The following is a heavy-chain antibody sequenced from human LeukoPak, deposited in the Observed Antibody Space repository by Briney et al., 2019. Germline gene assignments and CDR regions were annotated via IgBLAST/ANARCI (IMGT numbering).Heavy chain of an antibody. D-gene: IGHD5-12*01. Sequence: TGGSLRLSCAASGLTFSTYDMHWVRQATGEGLEWVSGIGKGGDTYYVGSVKGRFTISRENAKNSLYPQMNSLRSGDTAVYYCARGGYSGFDVWGQGTVVTVSS. CDR2: IGKGGDT. J-gene: IGHJ3*01. CDR3: ARGGYSGFDV. CDR1: GLTFSTYD. V-gene: IGHV3-13*04.